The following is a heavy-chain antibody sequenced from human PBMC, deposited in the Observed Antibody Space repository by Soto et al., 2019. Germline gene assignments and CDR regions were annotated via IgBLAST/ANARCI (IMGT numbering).Heavy chain of an antibody. J-gene: IGHJ5*02. CDR3: AREHYGSRSYYFNWFDP. V-gene: IGHV3-53*01. CDR1: GFTVSSNY. D-gene: IGHD3-10*01. Sequence: GGSVRLSXAASGFTVSSNYMSWVRQAPGKGLEWVSVIYSGGSTYYADSVKGRFTISRDNSKNTLYLQMNSLRAEDTAVYYCAREHYGSRSYYFNWFDPWGQGTLVTVS. CDR2: IYSGGST.